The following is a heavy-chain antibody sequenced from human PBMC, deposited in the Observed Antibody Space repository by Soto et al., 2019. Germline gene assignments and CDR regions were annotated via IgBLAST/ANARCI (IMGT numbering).Heavy chain of an antibody. CDR2: IYYSGST. CDR3: AREGKQVRGVIKKGDAFDI. V-gene: IGHV4-31*03. D-gene: IGHD3-10*01. CDR1: GGSISSGGYY. J-gene: IGHJ3*02. Sequence: SETLSLTCTVSGGSISSGGYYWSWIRQHPGKGLEWIGYIYYSGSTYYNPSLKSRVTISVDTSKNQFSLKLSSVTAADTAVYYCAREGKQVRGVIKKGDAFDIWGQGTMVTVSS.